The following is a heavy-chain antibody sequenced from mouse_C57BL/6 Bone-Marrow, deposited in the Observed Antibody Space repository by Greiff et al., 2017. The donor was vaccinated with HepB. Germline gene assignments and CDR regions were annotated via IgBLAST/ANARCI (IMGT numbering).Heavy chain of an antibody. V-gene: IGHV1-82*01. Sequence: QVQLKQSGPELVKPGASVKISCKASGYAFSSSWMNWVKQRPGKGLEWIGRIYPGDGDTNYNGKFKGKATLTADKSSSTAYMQLSSLTSEDSAVYFCAFYYGSTPRAMDYWGQGTSVTVSS. D-gene: IGHD1-1*01. J-gene: IGHJ4*01. CDR2: IYPGDGDT. CDR1: GYAFSSSW. CDR3: AFYYGSTPRAMDY.